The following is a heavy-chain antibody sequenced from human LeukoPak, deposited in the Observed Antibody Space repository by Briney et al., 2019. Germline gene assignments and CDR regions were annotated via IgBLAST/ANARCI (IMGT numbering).Heavy chain of an antibody. Sequence: PGGSLRLSCAASGFIFSTYAMSWVRQAPGKGLEWVSHISSRGSTIYYADSVKGRFTISRDNAKNSLYLQMNSLRAEGTAVYYCARVGWVLRYAFDIWGQGTVVTVSS. CDR1: GFIFSTYA. D-gene: IGHD3-16*01. CDR3: ARVGWVLRYAFDI. CDR2: ISSRGSTI. V-gene: IGHV3-48*03. J-gene: IGHJ3*02.